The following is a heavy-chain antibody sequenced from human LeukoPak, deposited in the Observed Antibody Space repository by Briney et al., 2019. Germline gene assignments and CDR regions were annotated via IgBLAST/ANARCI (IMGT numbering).Heavy chain of an antibody. CDR2: IRYDGSNK. Sequence: GGSLRLSCAASGFTFSSYGMHWVRQAPGKGLEWVAFIRYDGSNKYYADSVKGRFTISRDNSKNTLYLQMNSLRAEDTAVYYFANCEHEEWELLSFDYWGQGTLVTVSS. V-gene: IGHV3-30*02. CDR1: GFTFSSYG. CDR3: ANCEHEEWELLSFDY. J-gene: IGHJ4*02. D-gene: IGHD1-26*01.